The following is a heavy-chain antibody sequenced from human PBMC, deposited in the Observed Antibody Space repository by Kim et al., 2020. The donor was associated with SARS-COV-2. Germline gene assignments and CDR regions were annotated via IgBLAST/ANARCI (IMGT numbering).Heavy chain of an antibody. CDR3: ARSVVPLKETWIQLWAISDGDYYMDV. Sequence: SETLSLTCTVSGGSISSYYWSWIRQPPGKGLEWIGYIYYSGSTNYNPSLKSRVTISVDTSKNQFSLKLSSVTAADTAVYYCARSVVPLKETWIQLWAISDGDYYMDVWGKGTTVTVSS. CDR2: IYYSGST. J-gene: IGHJ6*03. V-gene: IGHV4-59*08. D-gene: IGHD5-18*01. CDR1: GGSISSYY.